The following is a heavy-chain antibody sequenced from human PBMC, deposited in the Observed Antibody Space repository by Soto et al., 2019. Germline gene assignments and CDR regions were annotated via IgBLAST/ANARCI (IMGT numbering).Heavy chain of an antibody. CDR3: ARTSAAGNYYYGMDV. D-gene: IGHD6-13*01. J-gene: IGHJ6*02. CDR1: GYSFTNYW. Sequence: GESLKISCKGSGYSFTNYWIGWVRQMPGKGLEWMGIIYPGDSDTRYSLSFQGQVTISADKSISTAYLQWSSLKASDTAMYHCARTSAAGNYYYGMDVWGQGTTVTVSS. V-gene: IGHV5-51*01. CDR2: IYPGDSDT.